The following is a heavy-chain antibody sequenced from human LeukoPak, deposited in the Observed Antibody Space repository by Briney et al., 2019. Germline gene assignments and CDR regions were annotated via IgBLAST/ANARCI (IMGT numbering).Heavy chain of an antibody. CDR1: GFTLSSYA. V-gene: IGHV3-30*04. D-gene: IGHD2-8*02. J-gene: IGHJ4*02. CDR3: ARDTTTGYFDY. Sequence: HSGRSLRLSCAASGFTLSSYAMHWVRQAPGKGLEWVAVISYGGSNKYYADSVKGRFTISTDNSKNTLYLQMNSLRAEDTAVYYCARDTTTGYFDYWGQGTLVTVSS. CDR2: ISYGGSNK.